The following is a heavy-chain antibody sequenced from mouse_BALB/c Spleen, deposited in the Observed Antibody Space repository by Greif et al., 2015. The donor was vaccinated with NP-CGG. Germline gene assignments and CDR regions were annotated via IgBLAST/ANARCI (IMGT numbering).Heavy chain of an antibody. CDR3: ARNYGSSPWFAY. D-gene: IGHD1-1*01. CDR1: GYSFTSYY. CDR2: IFPGSGNT. V-gene: IGHV1-66*01. Sequence: VNLVESGPELVKPGASVKISCKASGYSFTSYYIHWVKQRPGQGLEWIGWIFPGSGNTKYNEKFKGKATLTADTSSSTAYMQLSSLTSEDSAVYFCARNYGSSPWFAYWGQGTLVTVSA. J-gene: IGHJ3*01.